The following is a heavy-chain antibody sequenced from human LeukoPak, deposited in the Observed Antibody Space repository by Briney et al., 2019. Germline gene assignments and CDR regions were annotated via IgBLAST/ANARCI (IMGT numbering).Heavy chain of an antibody. D-gene: IGHD3-3*01. CDR1: GFTFSSYS. Sequence: GGSLRLSCAASGFTFSSYSMNWVRQAPGKGLEWVSYISSSGSTIYYADSVKGRFTISRDNAKNSLYLQMNSLRAEDTAVYYCARGYSPINYYDFWRGNYGMDVWGQGTTVTVSS. J-gene: IGHJ6*02. CDR3: ARGYSPINYYDFWRGNYGMDV. V-gene: IGHV3-48*04. CDR2: ISSSGSTI.